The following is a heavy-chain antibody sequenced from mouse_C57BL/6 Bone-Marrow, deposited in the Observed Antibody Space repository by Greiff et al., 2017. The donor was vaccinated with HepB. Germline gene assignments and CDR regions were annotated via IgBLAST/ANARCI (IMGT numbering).Heavy chain of an antibody. D-gene: IGHD3-1*01. V-gene: IGHV1-64*01. CDR3: AREGFGNAFDY. CDR2: IHPNSGST. Sequence: VQLQQSGAELVKPGASVKLSCKASGYTFTSYWMHWVKQRPGQGLEWIGMIHPNSGSTNYNEKFKSKATLTVDKSSSTAYMQLSSLTSEDSAVYYCAREGFGNAFDYWGQGTTLTVSS. J-gene: IGHJ2*01. CDR1: GYTFTSYW.